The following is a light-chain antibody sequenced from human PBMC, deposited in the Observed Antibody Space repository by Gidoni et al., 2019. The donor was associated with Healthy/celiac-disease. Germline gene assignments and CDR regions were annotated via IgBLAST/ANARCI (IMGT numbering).Light chain of an antibody. Sequence: SSELTQDPAVSVALGQTVRITCQGDSLRSYYASWYQQKPGQAPVLVIYGKNNRPSGMPDRFYGSSSGNTASLTITGAQAEDEADYYCNSRDSSGNHVVFGGGTKLTVL. CDR3: NSRDSSGNHVV. V-gene: IGLV3-19*01. CDR2: GKN. CDR1: SLRSYY. J-gene: IGLJ2*01.